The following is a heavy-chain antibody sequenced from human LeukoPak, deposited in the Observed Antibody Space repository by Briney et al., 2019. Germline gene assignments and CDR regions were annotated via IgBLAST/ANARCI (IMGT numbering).Heavy chain of an antibody. CDR2: NSSRGSYI. CDR1: GFTLSSYS. D-gene: IGHD6-6*01. Sequence: PGGSLRLSCAASGFTLSSYSMNCVRQAPGEGLEWGSSNSSRGSYIYYAGSVKGRFTIYRDNAKNSLYLQMNSRRAEDTAVYYCARGDESIAARTSDYWGQGTLVTVSS. CDR3: ARGDESIAARTSDY. V-gene: IGHV3-21*01. J-gene: IGHJ4*02.